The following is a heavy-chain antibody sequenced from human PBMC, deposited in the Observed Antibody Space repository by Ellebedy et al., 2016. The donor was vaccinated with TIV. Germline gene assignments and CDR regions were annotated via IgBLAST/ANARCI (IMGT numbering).Heavy chain of an antibody. CDR2: IKQDGSEK. D-gene: IGHD1-14*01. Sequence: PGGSLRLSCAASGFTFSSYWMSWVRQAPGKGLEWVANIKQDGSEKYYVDSVKGRFTISRDNAKNSLFLQMNSLRDEETDVYYCAKGTGSTSLDDHYFDYWGQGTLVTVSS. CDR3: AKGTGSTSLDDHYFDY. CDR1: GFTFSSYW. J-gene: IGHJ4*02. V-gene: IGHV3-7*02.